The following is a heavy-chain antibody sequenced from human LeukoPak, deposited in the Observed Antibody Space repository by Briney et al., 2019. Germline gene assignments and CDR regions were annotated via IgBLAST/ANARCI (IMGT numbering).Heavy chain of an antibody. CDR2: IKQDGSEK. CDR1: GFTFSSYW. CDR3: XXXXFEYXDFWSGYYLFDY. D-gene: IGHD3-3*01. J-gene: IGHJ4*02. V-gene: IGHV3-7*01. Sequence: PGGSLRLSCAASGFTFSSYWMSWVRQAPGKGLEWVANIKQDGSEKYYVDSVKGRFTISRDNAKNSLYLQMNSLRAEDTAVYYXXXXXFEYXDFWSGYYLFDYWGQGTLVTVSS.